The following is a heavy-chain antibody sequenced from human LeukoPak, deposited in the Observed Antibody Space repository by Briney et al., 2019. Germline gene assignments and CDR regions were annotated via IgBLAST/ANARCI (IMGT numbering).Heavy chain of an antibody. CDR3: ARAKGYTMIGSSYYFDY. J-gene: IGHJ4*02. CDR1: GCSISSGGYY. Sequence: PSETLSLTCTVSGCSISSGGYYWSWIRQHPGKGLEWFGYIYYSGSTYYNPSLKSRVTISVDTSKNQFSLKLSSVTAADTAVYYCARAKGYTMIGSSYYFDYWGQGTLVTVSS. V-gene: IGHV4-31*03. D-gene: IGHD3-22*01. CDR2: IYYSGST.